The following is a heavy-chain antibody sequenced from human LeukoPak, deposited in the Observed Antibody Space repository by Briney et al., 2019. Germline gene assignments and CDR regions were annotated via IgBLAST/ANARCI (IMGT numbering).Heavy chain of an antibody. CDR3: ARDIAVAAFDY. V-gene: IGHV4-39*07. CDR1: GFTFSSYA. Sequence: GSLRLSCAASGFTFSSYAMSWIRQPPGKGLEWIGSIYYSGSTYYNPSLKSRVTISVDTSKNQFSLKLSSVTAADTAVYYCARDIAVAAFDYWGQGTLVTVSS. J-gene: IGHJ4*02. CDR2: IYYSGST. D-gene: IGHD6-19*01.